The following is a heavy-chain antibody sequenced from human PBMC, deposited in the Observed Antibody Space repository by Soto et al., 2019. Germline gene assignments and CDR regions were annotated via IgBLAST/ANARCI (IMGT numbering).Heavy chain of an antibody. V-gene: IGHV3-30*03. J-gene: IGHJ5*02. CDR3: ARDSSSYASSGYYPGSS. D-gene: IGHD3-22*01. Sequence: GGSLRLSCAGSGFTFSSYGMPWVRQPQGKGLERVAVISYDGSTKSYADSVKGRFTISRENSKNTLYLQLNSLRSEQTAVYYFARDSSSYASSGYYPGSSWGQGTLVTVSS. CDR2: ISYDGSTK. CDR1: GFTFSSYG.